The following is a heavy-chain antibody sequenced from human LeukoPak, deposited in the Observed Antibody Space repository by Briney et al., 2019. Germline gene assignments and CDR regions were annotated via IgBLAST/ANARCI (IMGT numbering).Heavy chain of an antibody. J-gene: IGHJ4*02. CDR3: AKGGSSYDYVWGSYFAY. CDR1: GFTFSSYG. V-gene: IGHV3-30*02. Sequence: GGSLRLSCAASGFTFSSYGMHWVRQAPGKGLEWVAFIRYDGSNKYYADSVKGRFTISRDNSKNTLYLQMNSLRAEDTAVYYCAKGGSSYDYVWGSYFAYWGQGTLVTVSS. D-gene: IGHD3-16*01. CDR2: IRYDGSNK.